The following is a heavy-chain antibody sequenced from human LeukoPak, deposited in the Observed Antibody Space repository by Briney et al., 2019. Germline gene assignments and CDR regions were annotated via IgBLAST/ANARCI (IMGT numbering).Heavy chain of an antibody. CDR3: ARDHAYSRRFDP. V-gene: IGHV4-61*02. D-gene: IGHD2-21*01. Sequence: PSQTLSLTCTVSGGSISSGSYYWSWLRQPAGRGLEWLGRIYTSGSTNYNPSLKRRVTISVNTAKKQCSLKLSSVTAADTAVYYCARDHAYSRRFDPWGQGTLVTVSS. CDR1: GGSISSGSYY. J-gene: IGHJ5*02. CDR2: IYTSGST.